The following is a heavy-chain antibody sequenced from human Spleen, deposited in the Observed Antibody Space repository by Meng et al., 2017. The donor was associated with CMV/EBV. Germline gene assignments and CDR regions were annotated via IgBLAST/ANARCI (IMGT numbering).Heavy chain of an antibody. D-gene: IGHD6-13*01. CDR2: IYYSGST. J-gene: IGHJ6*02. V-gene: IGHV4-39*07. CDR3: AREGTVGHIGAAVDV. CDR1: GGSISSRSYY. Sequence: GSLRLSCTVSGGSISSRSYYWGWIRQPPGKGLEWIGSIYYSGSTYYTPSLKSRVTTSVDTSKNQFSLKLTSVTAADTAVYYCAREGTVGHIGAAVDVWGQGTTVTVSS.